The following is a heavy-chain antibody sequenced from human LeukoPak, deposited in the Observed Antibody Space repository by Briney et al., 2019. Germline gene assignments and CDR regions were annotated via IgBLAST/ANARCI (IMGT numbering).Heavy chain of an antibody. D-gene: IGHD3-22*01. CDR3: AKTPRSGYYLHY. J-gene: IGHJ4*02. CDR1: GFTFSSYG. CDR2: IRYDGSNK. Sequence: GGSLILSCAASGFTFSSYGMHWVRQAPGKGLEWVAFIRYDGSNKYYADSVKGRFTISRDNSKNTLYLQMNSLRAEDTAVYYCAKTPRSGYYLHYWGQGTLVTVSS. V-gene: IGHV3-30*02.